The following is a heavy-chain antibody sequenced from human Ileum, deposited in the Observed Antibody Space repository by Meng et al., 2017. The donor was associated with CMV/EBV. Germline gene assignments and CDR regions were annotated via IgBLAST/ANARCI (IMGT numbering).Heavy chain of an antibody. CDR2: INAGGRTI. V-gene: IGHV3-48*03. CDR1: GFTFSSYE. D-gene: IGHD1-26*01. J-gene: IGHJ4*02. Sequence: GGSLRLSCVASGFTFSSYEFNWVRQAPGKGLEWLSHINAGGRTIYYADSVKGRFTISRDDAKSSLYLQMSSLRADDTAVYYCARELPASWEPFDYWGQGTRVT. CDR3: ARELPASWEPFDY.